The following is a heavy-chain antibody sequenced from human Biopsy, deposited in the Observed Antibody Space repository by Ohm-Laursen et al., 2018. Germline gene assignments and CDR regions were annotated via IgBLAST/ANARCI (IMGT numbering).Heavy chain of an antibody. CDR3: ARDRDRRGWFDP. Sequence: GTLSLTCIVSGGSISGSSWSWIRQPAGKGLEWIGQIYTSGITNYNPSLKSRVTMSVDTSKNKFSLRVSSVTAADTAVYYCARDRDRRGWFDPWGQGTLVTVSS. D-gene: IGHD1-14*01. CDR2: IYTSGIT. V-gene: IGHV4-4*07. J-gene: IGHJ5*02. CDR1: GGSISGSS.